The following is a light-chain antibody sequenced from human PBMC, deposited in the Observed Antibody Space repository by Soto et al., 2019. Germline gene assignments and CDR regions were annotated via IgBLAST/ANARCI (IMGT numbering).Light chain of an antibody. J-gene: IGKJ4*01. CDR3: LQHDSYPLV. CDR1: QTISSH. CDR2: AAS. Sequence: DIQMTQSPSSLSASVGDRVIITCRASQTISSHLNWFQQKPGKAPKRLIYAASSLQSGVPSRFSGSGSGTEFSLTISSLQPEDFAIYYCLQHDSYPLVFGGGTKVDIK. V-gene: IGKV1-17*01.